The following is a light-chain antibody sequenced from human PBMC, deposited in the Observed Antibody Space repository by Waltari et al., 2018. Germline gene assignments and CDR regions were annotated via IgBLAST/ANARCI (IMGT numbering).Light chain of an antibody. CDR2: DAS. Sequence: DIVLTQSAATLSLTPGPRATLSCRASQSVSSYLAWYQQKPGQAPRLLIYDASNRATGIPARFSGSGSGTDFTLTISSLEPEDFAVYYCQQRSNWGFTFGPGTKVDIK. CDR3: QQRSNWGFT. V-gene: IGKV3-11*01. J-gene: IGKJ3*01. CDR1: QSVSSY.